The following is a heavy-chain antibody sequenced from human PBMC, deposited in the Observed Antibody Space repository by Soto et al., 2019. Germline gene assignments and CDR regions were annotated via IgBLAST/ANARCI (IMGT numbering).Heavy chain of an antibody. CDR3: GRDISTAAGPLGY. J-gene: IGHJ4*02. Sequence: QVQLQESGPGLVKPSQTLSLTCTVSGGSISSGGYYWSWIRQHPGKGLEWIGYIYYSGSTFHNPSLMRRVTITVDTSKNQLSLKLTSVTAADTAVYYCGRDISTAAGPLGYWGQGTLVTVSS. CDR2: IYYSGST. V-gene: IGHV4-31*03. CDR1: GGSISSGGYY. D-gene: IGHD6-25*01.